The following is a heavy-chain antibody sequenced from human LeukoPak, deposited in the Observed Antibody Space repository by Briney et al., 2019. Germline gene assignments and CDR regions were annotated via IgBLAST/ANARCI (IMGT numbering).Heavy chain of an antibody. D-gene: IGHD1-1*01. CDR1: GYIFNSYW. CDR2: IYPGDSDT. CDR3: ATFRRKLALSHNWFDP. Sequence: GESLKISCKGSGYIFNSYWIGWVRQMPGKGLEWMGIIYPGDSDTGYSPSFQGQVTISADKSISTAYLQWSSLKASDTAMYYCATFRRKLALSHNWFDPWGQGTLVTVSS. V-gene: IGHV5-51*01. J-gene: IGHJ5*02.